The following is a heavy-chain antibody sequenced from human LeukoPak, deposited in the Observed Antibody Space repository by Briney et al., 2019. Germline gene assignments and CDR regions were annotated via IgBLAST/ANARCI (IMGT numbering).Heavy chain of an antibody. CDR1: GGSISSLY. CDR3: ARDNIAAAGTSVY. Sequence: SATLSLTCSVSGGSISSLYWSWIRQPPGKGLKWIGYIYYTGSTNYNPSLKSRVTMFVDMSKNQFSLRLSSVTAADTAVYYCARDNIAAAGTSVYWGQGTLVTVSS. D-gene: IGHD6-13*01. V-gene: IGHV4-59*12. J-gene: IGHJ4*02. CDR2: IYYTGST.